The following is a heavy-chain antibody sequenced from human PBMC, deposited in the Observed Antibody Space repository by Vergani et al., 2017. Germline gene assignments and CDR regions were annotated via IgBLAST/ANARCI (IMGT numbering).Heavy chain of an antibody. J-gene: IGHJ4*02. CDR1: GFTFSSYG. D-gene: IGHD4-17*01. V-gene: IGHV3-30*18. Sequence: QVQLVESGGGVVQPGRSLRLSCAASGFTFSSYGMHWVRQAPGKGLEWVAVISYDGSNKYYADSVKGRFTISRDNSKNTLYLQMNSLRAEDTAVYYCAKGYGDYARGFDYWGQGTLVTVSS. CDR2: ISYDGSNK. CDR3: AKGYGDYARGFDY.